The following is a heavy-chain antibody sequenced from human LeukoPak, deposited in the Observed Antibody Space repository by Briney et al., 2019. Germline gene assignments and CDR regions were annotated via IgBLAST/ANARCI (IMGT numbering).Heavy chain of an antibody. CDR3: ARDTIAAPGDFDY. V-gene: IGHV3-74*01. CDR1: GFTFSRYW. CDR2: IDNDEKIT. Sequence: PGGSLRLSCAAFGFTFSRYWMHWVRQAPGKGLVWVSLIDNDEKITTYADSVKGRFTISRDNAKNTLYLQMNSLRADDTAVYYCARDTIAAPGDFDYWGQGTLVTVSS. D-gene: IGHD6-13*01. J-gene: IGHJ4*02.